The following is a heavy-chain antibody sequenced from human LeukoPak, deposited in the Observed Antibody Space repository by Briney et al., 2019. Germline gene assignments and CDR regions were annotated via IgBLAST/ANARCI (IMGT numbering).Heavy chain of an antibody. CDR2: IYYSGST. CDR3: ARLWDDAFNI. D-gene: IGHD1-26*01. J-gene: IGHJ3*02. CDR1: GVSINSYY. V-gene: IGHV4-59*08. Sequence: SETLSLTCTVSGVSINSYYWTWIRQPPGKGLEWIGYIYYSGSTNYNPSLKSRLTMSVDTSKNQFSLKLSSVTAADTAVYYCARLWDDAFNIWGQGTMVTVSS.